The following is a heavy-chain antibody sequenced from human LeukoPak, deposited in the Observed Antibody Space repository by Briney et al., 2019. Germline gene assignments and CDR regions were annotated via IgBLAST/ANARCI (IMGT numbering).Heavy chain of an antibody. D-gene: IGHD3-10*01. J-gene: IGHJ4*02. CDR2: IYWDDDK. V-gene: IGHV2-5*02. CDR3: AHRRGVLHYFDY. Sequence: SGPTLANPPQTLTLHCNFSGFLRRTSGVGLGWVREPPGDAVQWVALIYWDDDKRSIPSLKSRLTTTKDTSKSQVVLTMTNIDPVGTATYYCAHRRGVLHYFDYWGQGTLVTVSS. CDR1: GFLRRTSGVG.